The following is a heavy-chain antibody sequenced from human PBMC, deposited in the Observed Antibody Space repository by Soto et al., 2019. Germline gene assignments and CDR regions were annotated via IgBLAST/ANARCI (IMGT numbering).Heavy chain of an antibody. CDR1: GFTFGAYA. J-gene: IGHJ4*02. D-gene: IGHD2-8*02. Sequence: GGSLRLSCTASGFTFGAYAMIWVRQAPGKGLEWVSRISNSVGDTYYTDSVRGRVTVSRDNSKNILYLQMNSLRAEDTAVYYCARRLAPSGSGWDYWGQGTPVTGSS. CDR3: ARRLAPSGSGWDY. CDR2: ISNSVGDT. V-gene: IGHV3-23*01.